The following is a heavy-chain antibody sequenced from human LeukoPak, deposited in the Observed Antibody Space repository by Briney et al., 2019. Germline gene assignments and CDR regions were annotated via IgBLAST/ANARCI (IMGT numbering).Heavy chain of an antibody. V-gene: IGHV4-34*01. D-gene: IGHD2-8*01. J-gene: IGHJ6*02. Sequence: SETLSLTCAVYGGSFSGYYWSWIRQPPGKGLEWIGEINHSGSTNYNPSLKSRVTISVDTSKNQFSLKLSSVTAADTAVYYCARPGVRGHGYYYYYGMDVWGQGTAVTVSS. CDR2: INHSGST. CDR3: ARPGVRGHGYYYYYGMDV. CDR1: GGSFSGYY.